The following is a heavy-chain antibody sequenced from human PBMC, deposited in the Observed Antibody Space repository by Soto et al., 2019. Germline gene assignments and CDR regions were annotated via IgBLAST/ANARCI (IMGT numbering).Heavy chain of an antibody. J-gene: IGHJ6*03. CDR2: ISSNGVGT. CDR1: GFTLSGYA. Sequence: EVQLAESGGGLAQPGGSLRLACAASGFTLSGYAMDWVRQAPGKGLEYVSGISSNGVGTYYATSVQGRFTISRDTSKHTVYLQMGSLRTEEMDVYYCARRALPDFYYMDVWGKGTAVTVSS. CDR3: ARRALPDFYYMDV. V-gene: IGHV3-64*01.